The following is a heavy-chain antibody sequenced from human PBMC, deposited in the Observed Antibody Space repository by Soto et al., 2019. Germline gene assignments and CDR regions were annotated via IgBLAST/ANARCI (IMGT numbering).Heavy chain of an antibody. CDR1: GGSISSGDYY. CDR2: IYYSGST. J-gene: IGHJ4*02. V-gene: IGHV4-30-4*01. Sequence: QVQLQESGPGLVKPSQTLSLTCTVSGGSISSGDYYWSWLRQPPGKGLEWIGYIYYSGSTYYNPSVKSRVTISVDTSKNQFSLKLSSVTAADTAVYYCAREATIAARLDSWGQGTLVTVSS. CDR3: AREATIAARLDS. D-gene: IGHD6-6*01.